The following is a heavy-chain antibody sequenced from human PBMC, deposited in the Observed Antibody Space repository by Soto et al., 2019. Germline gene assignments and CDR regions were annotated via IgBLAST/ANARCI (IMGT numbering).Heavy chain of an antibody. CDR3: VRRWG. Sequence: EVQLVESGGGLVQPGGALRLSCAASEFTVSNNYMSWVRQATGKGLEWVSLIYSDGSTAYADSVKGRFTISRDNSKNTLYLQMNRLRVEDTAMYYCVRRWGWGQGTLVTVSS. D-gene: IGHD1-26*01. J-gene: IGHJ3*01. CDR2: IYSDGST. CDR1: EFTVSNNY. V-gene: IGHV3-66*01.